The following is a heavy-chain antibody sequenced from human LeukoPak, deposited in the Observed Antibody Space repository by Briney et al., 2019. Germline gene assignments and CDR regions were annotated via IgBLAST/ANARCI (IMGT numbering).Heavy chain of an antibody. J-gene: IGHJ4*02. CDR1: GFTFSRYW. Sequence: GGSLRLSCAASGFTFSRYWMSWVRQAPGKGLEWVANVKQDGSDKYYVDSVKGRFTISRDNAKNSLYLQVNSLGADDTAVYYCARDNSGSYDFWGQGTLVTVSS. V-gene: IGHV3-7*01. CDR2: VKQDGSDK. D-gene: IGHD3-10*01. CDR3: ARDNSGSYDF.